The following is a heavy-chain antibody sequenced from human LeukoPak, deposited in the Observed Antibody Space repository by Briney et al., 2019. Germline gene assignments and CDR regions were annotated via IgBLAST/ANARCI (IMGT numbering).Heavy chain of an antibody. CDR1: A. CDR2: IIPILGIA. D-gene: IGHD2-21*02. CDR3: ARSHIVVVTANYYFQH. J-gene: IGHJ1*01. V-gene: IGHV1-69*04. Sequence: AIXXVRQAPXXGLXWMGRIIPILGIANYAQKFQGRVTITADKSTSTAYMELSSLRSEDTAVYYCARSHIVVVTANYYFQHWGQGTLVTVSS.